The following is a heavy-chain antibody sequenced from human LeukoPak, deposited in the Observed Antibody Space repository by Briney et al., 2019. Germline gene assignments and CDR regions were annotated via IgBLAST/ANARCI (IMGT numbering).Heavy chain of an antibody. V-gene: IGHV3-30-3*01. D-gene: IGHD1-26*01. CDR3: VTTWGAHYWYFDL. CDR2: ISYDGSNK. J-gene: IGHJ2*01. Sequence: GGPLRLSCAAPGFTFSSYAMHWVRQAPGKGLEWVAVISYDGSNKYYADSVKGRFTISRDNAKNSLYLQMNSLRAEDTAVYYCVTTWGAHYWYFDLWGRGALVTVSS. CDR1: GFTFSSYA.